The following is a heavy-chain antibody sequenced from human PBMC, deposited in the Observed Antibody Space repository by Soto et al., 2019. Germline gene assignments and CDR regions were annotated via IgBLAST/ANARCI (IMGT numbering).Heavy chain of an antibody. CDR2: IYYSGST. CDR1: GGSISSYY. J-gene: IGHJ4*02. CDR3: ARQHRGYSYGSPLDY. D-gene: IGHD5-18*01. V-gene: IGHV4-59*08. Sequence: PSETLSLTCTVSGGSISSYYWSWIRQPPGKGLEWIGYIYYSGSTNYNPSLKSRVTISVDTSKNQFSLKLSSVTAADTAVYYCARQHRGYSYGSPLDYWGRGTLVTVSS.